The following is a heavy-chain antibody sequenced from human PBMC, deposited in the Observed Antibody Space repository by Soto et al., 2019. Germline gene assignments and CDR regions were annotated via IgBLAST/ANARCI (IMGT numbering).Heavy chain of an antibody. Sequence: ASVKVSCKASGYTFIDYYMHWVRQAPGQGLEWMGWINPNSGGTKYAQKFQGRVTMTRDTSTSTAYMDLSRLRSDDTAVYYCAREWYSRKFDVILYWGRGTLVIVSS. CDR2: INPNSGGT. CDR3: AREWYSRKFDVILY. V-gene: IGHV1-2*02. D-gene: IGHD3-16*01. J-gene: IGHJ4*02. CDR1: GYTFIDYY.